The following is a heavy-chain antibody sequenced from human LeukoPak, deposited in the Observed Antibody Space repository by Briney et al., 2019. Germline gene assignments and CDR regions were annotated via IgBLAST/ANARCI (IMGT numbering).Heavy chain of an antibody. CDR2: ISGSSRST. J-gene: IGHJ3*02. V-gene: IGHV3-23*01. CDR1: GFTFTNYA. D-gene: IGHD3-22*01. CDR3: AKVRMITMIAYDAFDI. Sequence: PGESLRLSCAASGFTFTNYAMSWVRQTPGKGLEWVSAISGSSRSTYYADSVKGRFTISRDNSKNTLYLQMNSLRAEDTAVYYCAKVRMITMIAYDAFDIWGQGTMVTVSS.